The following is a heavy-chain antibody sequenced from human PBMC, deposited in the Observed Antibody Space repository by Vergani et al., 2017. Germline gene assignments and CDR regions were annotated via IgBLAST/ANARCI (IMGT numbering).Heavy chain of an antibody. Sequence: QVQLEESGGGVVQPGRSLRLSCAGSGFTLSSHAMHWVRQAPGKGLEWVAFIWYDGSKEYYADSVKGRFTISRDNSKNSLYLQMNSLRAEDTALYYCVKDIAASGSYWYFDLLGRGTLVTVSS. CDR2: IWYDGSKE. V-gene: IGHV3-30*02. J-gene: IGHJ2*01. CDR1: GFTLSSHA. D-gene: IGHD6-13*01. CDR3: VKDIAASGSYWYFDL.